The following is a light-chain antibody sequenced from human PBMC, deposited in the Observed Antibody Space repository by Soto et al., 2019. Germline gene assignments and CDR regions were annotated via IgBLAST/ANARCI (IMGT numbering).Light chain of an antibody. Sequence: QSALTQPASVSWSPGQSITISCTGTSSDVGGYNYVSWYQQHPGKAPKLMIYDVSNRPSGVSNRLSGSKSGNTASLTISGLQAEDDADYYCSSYTSSSTLLYVFGTGTKVTVL. CDR1: SSDVGGYNY. V-gene: IGLV2-14*01. J-gene: IGLJ1*01. CDR3: SSYTSSSTLLYV. CDR2: DVS.